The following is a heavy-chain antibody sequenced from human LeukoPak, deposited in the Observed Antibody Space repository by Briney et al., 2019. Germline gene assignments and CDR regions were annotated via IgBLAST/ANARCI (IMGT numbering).Heavy chain of an antibody. V-gene: IGHV3-74*01. CDR3: ARVGYIDEGIDY. D-gene: IGHD5-24*01. J-gene: IGHJ4*02. Sequence: GGSLRLSCAASGFTFSSYWMHWVRQAPGKGLVWVSRINSDGSSTNYADSVKGRFTISRDNAKNTLYLQMNSLRAEDTAVYYCARVGYIDEGIDYWGQGTLVIVSS. CDR1: GFTFSSYW. CDR2: INSDGSST.